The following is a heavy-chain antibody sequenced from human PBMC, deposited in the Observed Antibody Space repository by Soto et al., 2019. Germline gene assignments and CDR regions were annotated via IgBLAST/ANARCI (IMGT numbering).Heavy chain of an antibody. J-gene: IGHJ6*02. Sequence: PGGSLRLSCAASGFTFSNAWMGWVRQATGKGLEWVSVIYSGGSTSYVDSVKGRFTISRDNAKNSLYLQMNSLRAEDTAVYYCAREGFGELYYGMDVWGQGTTVTVSS. D-gene: IGHD3-10*01. V-gene: IGHV3-66*01. CDR1: GFTFSNAW. CDR3: AREGFGELYYGMDV. CDR2: IYSGGST.